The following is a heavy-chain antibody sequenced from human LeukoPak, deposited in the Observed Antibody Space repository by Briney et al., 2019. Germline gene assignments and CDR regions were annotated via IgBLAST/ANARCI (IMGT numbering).Heavy chain of an antibody. CDR3: ATYYYDSSGYYGWFDP. V-gene: IGHV4-59*01. CDR1: GGSISGFY. Sequence: PSETLSLTCTVSGGSISGFYWSWIRQPPGKGLEWIGYIYYSGSTNYNPSLKSRVTISVDTSKNQFSLKLSSVTAADTAVYYCATYYYDSSGYYGWFDPWGQGTPVTVSS. CDR2: IYYSGST. J-gene: IGHJ5*02. D-gene: IGHD3-22*01.